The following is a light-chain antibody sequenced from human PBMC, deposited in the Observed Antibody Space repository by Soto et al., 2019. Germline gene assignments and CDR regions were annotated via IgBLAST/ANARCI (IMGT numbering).Light chain of an antibody. J-gene: IGKJ1*01. CDR3: PQFQSSLRT. CDR1: ESLSQHS. CDR2: GVS. Sequence: IVLTQSPGTLSLSPGETATLSCRASESLSQHSIAWYQQKPGQAPRLLIYGVSGRATGIPDRFSGSGSGTAFTPTTRGLKTEHFAVYFCPQFQSSLRTFGQRTRV. V-gene: IGKV3-20*01.